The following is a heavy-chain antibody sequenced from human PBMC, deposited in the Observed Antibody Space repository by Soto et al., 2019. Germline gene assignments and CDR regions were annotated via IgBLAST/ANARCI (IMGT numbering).Heavy chain of an antibody. Sequence: QVQLQESGPGLVKPSETLSLTCTVSGGSISSYYWSWIRQPPGKGLEWIGYIYYSGNTDYNPSLKRRVTISVDTSKNQFSLKLSSVTAADTAVYYCAREVRHSGYFDYWGQGTLVTVSS. V-gene: IGHV4-59*01. CDR2: IYYSGNT. D-gene: IGHD6-19*01. J-gene: IGHJ4*02. CDR3: AREVRHSGYFDY. CDR1: GGSISSYY.